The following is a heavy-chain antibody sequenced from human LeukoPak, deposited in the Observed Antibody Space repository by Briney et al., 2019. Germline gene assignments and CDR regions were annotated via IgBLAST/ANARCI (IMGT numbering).Heavy chain of an antibody. Sequence: PSETLSLTCAVSGGSISSGNWWSWVRQPPGEGLEWIGEIYHSGSTNYNPSLKSRVTISVDRSKNHFSLKLRSVTAADTAVYYCARPGFGGAFDIWGQGAMVTVYS. D-gene: IGHD3-16*01. CDR2: IYHSGST. CDR1: GGSISSGNW. J-gene: IGHJ3*02. CDR3: ARPGFGGAFDI. V-gene: IGHV4-4*02.